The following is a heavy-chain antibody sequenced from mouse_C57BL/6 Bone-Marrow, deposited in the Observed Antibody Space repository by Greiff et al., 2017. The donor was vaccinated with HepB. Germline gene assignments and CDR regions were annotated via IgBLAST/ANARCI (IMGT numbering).Heavy chain of an antibody. CDR2: IYPRSGNT. CDR3: ARKGASSWFAY. J-gene: IGHJ3*01. V-gene: IGHV1-81*01. CDR1: GYTFTSYG. Sequence: VQLVESGAELARPGASVKLSCKASGYTFTSYGISWVKQRTGQGLEWIGEIYPRSGNTYYNEKFKGKATLTADKSSSTAYMELRSLTSEDSAVYFCARKGASSWFAYWGQGTLVTVSA.